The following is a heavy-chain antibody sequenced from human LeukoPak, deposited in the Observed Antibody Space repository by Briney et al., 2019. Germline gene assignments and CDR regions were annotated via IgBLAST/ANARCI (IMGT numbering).Heavy chain of an antibody. CDR3: ARSSGYYFFDY. CDR2: IYYSGST. V-gene: IGHV4-59*11. Sequence: PSETLSLTCTVSGGSISSHYWSWIRQPPGKGLEWIGYIYYSGSTNYNPSLKSRVTISVDTSKNQFSLKLSSVTAADTAVYYCARSSGYYFFDYWGQGTLVTVSS. CDR1: GGSISSHY. D-gene: IGHD3-22*01. J-gene: IGHJ4*02.